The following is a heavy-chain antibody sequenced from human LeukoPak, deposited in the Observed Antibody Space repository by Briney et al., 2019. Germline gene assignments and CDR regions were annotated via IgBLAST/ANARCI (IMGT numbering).Heavy chain of an antibody. CDR2: TYYRSKWFS. J-gene: IGHJ4*02. CDR1: GDSVSSNSAA. V-gene: IGHV6-1*01. CDR3: ARMVGLVSDY. D-gene: IGHD3-10*01. Sequence: SQTLSLTCAISGDSVSSNSAAWNWIRQSPSRGLEWLGRTYYRSKWFSYYAASVRSRITNNPDTSKNQFSLQLKSVTPEDTAVYYCARMVGLVSDYWGQGTRVTVSS.